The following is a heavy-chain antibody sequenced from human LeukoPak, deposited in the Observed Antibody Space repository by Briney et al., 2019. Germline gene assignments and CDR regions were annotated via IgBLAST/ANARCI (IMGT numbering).Heavy chain of an antibody. CDR2: ISPYNGNT. D-gene: IGHD6-19*01. CDR3: AREGATSAWTSHFYYYGMDV. V-gene: IGHV1-18*01. J-gene: IGHJ6*02. Sequence: ASVKVSCKASGYTFSNNGISWVRRAPGQGLEWMGWISPYNGNTNYAPKVQGRVTMTTDPSTSTAYMELGSLRSDDTAIYYWAREGATSAWTSHFYYYGMDVWGRGTTVTVSS. CDR1: GYTFSNNG.